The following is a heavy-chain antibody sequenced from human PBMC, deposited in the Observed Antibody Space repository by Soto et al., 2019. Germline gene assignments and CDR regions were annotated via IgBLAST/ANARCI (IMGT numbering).Heavy chain of an antibody. CDR2: IWYDGTNR. D-gene: IGHD3-10*01. CDR3: ARDINYYGSGSSAIDY. CDR1: GFSFSSYG. J-gene: IGHJ4*02. Sequence: QVQLVESGGGVVQPGRSLRLSCSASGFSFSSYGMYWVRQAPGRGLEWVAVIWYDGTNRNYADSVKGRFTIARDNSEDRLYLQMNSLRVEDTAVYYCARDINYYGSGSSAIDYWGQGTLVTVSS. V-gene: IGHV3-33*01.